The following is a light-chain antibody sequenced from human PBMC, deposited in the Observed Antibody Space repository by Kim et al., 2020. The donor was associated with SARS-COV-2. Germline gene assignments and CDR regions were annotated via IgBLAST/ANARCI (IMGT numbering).Light chain of an antibody. V-gene: IGKV1-16*01. J-gene: IGKJ5*01. CDR3: LQYHSYPVT. Sequence: ASVGDRVTITGRASQGITNYLAWFQQRPGKAPKSLIYAASSLQSGVPSRFSGSVSGTDFTLTIHILQPEDFATYYCLQYHSYPVTFGQGTRLEIK. CDR2: AAS. CDR1: QGITNY.